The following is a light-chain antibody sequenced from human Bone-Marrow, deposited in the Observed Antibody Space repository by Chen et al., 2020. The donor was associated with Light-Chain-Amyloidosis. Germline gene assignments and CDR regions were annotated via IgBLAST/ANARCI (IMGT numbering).Light chain of an antibody. J-gene: IGLJ3*02. Sequence: NFMLTQPHSVSESPGKTVIISCTRSSGSLATNYVQWYQQRPGSSPTTVIYEDDKRPSGVPARFAASIHSSGTSAYDTGSGLVNEDEADYACQTDQGGSQGGFGGGANLP. CDR1: SGSLATNY. CDR3: QTDQGGSQGG. V-gene: IGLV6-57*01. CDR2: EDD.